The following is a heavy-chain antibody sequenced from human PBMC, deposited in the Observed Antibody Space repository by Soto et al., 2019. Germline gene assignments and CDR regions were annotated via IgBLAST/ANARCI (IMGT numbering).Heavy chain of an antibody. D-gene: IGHD7-27*01. V-gene: IGHV3-23*01. Sequence: GSLRLSCAASGFTFSSYAMTWVRQAPGKGLEWVSGISGSGIGTYYADSVKGRFTIPRDNSKNTLYLQMNSLRAEDTAVFYCAKDPSLGSHGIDYWGQGTLVTVSS. J-gene: IGHJ4*02. CDR1: GFTFSSYA. CDR3: AKDPSLGSHGIDY. CDR2: ISGSGIGT.